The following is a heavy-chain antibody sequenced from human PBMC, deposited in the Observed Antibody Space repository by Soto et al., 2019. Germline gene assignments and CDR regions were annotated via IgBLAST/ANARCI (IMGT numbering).Heavy chain of an antibody. J-gene: IGHJ6*02. Sequence: SVKVSCKASGGTFSSYAISWVRQAPGQGLEWMGGIIPIFGTANYAQKFQGRVTITADESTSTAYMELSSLRSEDTAVYYCARDTTELRYGMDVWGQGTTVTVSS. V-gene: IGHV1-69*13. CDR1: GGTFSSYA. CDR3: ARDTTELRYGMDV. CDR2: IIPIFGTA. D-gene: IGHD1-7*01.